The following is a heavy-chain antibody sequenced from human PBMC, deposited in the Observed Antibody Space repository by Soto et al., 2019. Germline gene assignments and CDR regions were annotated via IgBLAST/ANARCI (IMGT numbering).Heavy chain of an antibody. V-gene: IGHV3-23*01. J-gene: IGHJ4*02. CDR3: AKVFYYYDSSGYYYFDS. Sequence: GGSLRLSCAASGFTFSSYAVSWVRQAPGKGPEWISSISGSGSTIYYADSVKGRFTISRDNSKNTLYLQMSSLRAEDTAVYYCAKVFYYYDSSGYYYFDSWGQGTLAPVSS. CDR2: ISGSGSTI. CDR1: GFTFSSYA. D-gene: IGHD3-22*01.